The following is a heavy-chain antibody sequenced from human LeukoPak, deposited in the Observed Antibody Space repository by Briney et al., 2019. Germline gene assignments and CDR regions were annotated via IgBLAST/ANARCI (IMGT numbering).Heavy chain of an antibody. V-gene: IGHV3-30*18. CDR3: AKDRSPVTTVTYFDY. CDR2: ISYDGSNK. CDR1: GFTFSSYG. J-gene: IGHJ4*02. Sequence: GRSLRLSCAASGFTFSSYGMHWVRQAPGKGLEWVAVISYDGSNKYYADSVKGRFTISGDNSKNTLYLQMNSLRAEDTAVYYCAKDRSPVTTVTYFDYWGQGTLVTVSS. D-gene: IGHD4-17*01.